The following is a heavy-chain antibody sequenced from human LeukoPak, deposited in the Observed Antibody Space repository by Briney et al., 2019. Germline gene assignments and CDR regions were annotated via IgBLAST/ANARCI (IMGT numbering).Heavy chain of an antibody. V-gene: IGHV3-30*03. CDR1: ESTFRSYD. CDR2: ISYDGSNK. J-gene: IGHJ4*02. D-gene: IGHD2-21*01. Sequence: GRSLRLSCVASESTFRSYDMHWVRQAPGKGLEWVAVISYDGSNKDYADSVKGRFTISRDNTKNTLFLQTNSLRAEDSAVYYCARVLLGGESDYWGQGTLVTVSS. CDR3: ARVLLGGESDY.